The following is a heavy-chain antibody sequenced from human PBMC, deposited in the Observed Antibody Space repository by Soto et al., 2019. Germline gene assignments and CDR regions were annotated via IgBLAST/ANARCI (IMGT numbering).Heavy chain of an antibody. D-gene: IGHD3-10*01. V-gene: IGHV4-59*08. CDR3: ARHNYGSGSTYFDY. CDR2: IYYSGST. CDR1: GGSIISYY. Sequence: PLEILSLTCTVSGGSIISYYWSWIRQPPGKGLEWIGYIYYSGSTNYNPSLKSRVTISVDTSKNQFSLKLNSMTAADTAVYYCARHNYGSGSTYFDYWGQGTLVTVSS. J-gene: IGHJ4*02.